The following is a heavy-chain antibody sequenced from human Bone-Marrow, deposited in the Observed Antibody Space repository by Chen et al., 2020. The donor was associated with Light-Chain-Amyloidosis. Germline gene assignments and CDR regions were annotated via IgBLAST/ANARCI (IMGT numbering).Heavy chain of an antibody. J-gene: IGHJ4*02. V-gene: IGHV5-51*01. D-gene: IGHD5-12*01. Sequence: EVQLEQSGPEGKKPGGSRKTSCRGSGYTFPNYWIGWVRQMPGKGLEWMGVIYPDDSDARYSPSFEGQVTISADKSITTAYLQWRSLKASDTAMYYCARRRDGYNFDYWGQGTLVTVSS. CDR3: ARRRDGYNFDY. CDR1: GYTFPNYW. CDR2: IYPDDSDA.